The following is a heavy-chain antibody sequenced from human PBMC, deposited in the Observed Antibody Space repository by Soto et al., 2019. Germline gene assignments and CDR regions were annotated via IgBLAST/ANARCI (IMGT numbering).Heavy chain of an antibody. D-gene: IGHD5-18*01. V-gene: IGHV3-21*01. Sequence: EVHLVESGGGLVKPGGSLRLSCAASGFTFSYFSMNWVRQAPGKGLEWVSSISSSSYYMYYADSVKGRFTISRDDANNSLDLQMNSLIAEDTAVYYCVRVNLDSSPDYWGQGSLVTVSS. CDR3: VRVNLDSSPDY. CDR2: ISSSSYYM. J-gene: IGHJ4*02. CDR1: GFTFSYFS.